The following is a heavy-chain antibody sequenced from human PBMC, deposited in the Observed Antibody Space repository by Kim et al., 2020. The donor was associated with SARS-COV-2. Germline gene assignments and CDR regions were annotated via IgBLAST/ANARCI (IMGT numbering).Heavy chain of an antibody. D-gene: IGHD2-2*01. CDR3: ARGREYQPIRHYYYYYGMDV. V-gene: IGHV4-34*01. J-gene: IGHJ6*02. CDR1: GGSFSGYY. CDR2: INHSGST. Sequence: SETLSLTCAVYGGSFSGYYWSWIRQPPGKGLEWIGEINHSGSTNYNPSLKSRVTISVDTSKNQFSLKLSSVTAADTAVYYCARGREYQPIRHYYYYYGMDVWGQGTTVTVSS.